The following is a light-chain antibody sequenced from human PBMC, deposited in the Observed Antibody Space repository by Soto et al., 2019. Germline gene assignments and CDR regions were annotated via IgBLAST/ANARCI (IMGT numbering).Light chain of an antibody. J-gene: IGKJ5*01. CDR3: QQRSNWPSIT. CDR2: DAS. Sequence: DIQMTQSPSTLSASVGDRVTISCRASQSISSWLAWYQQKPGKAPKLLIYDASSLESGVPSRFSGSGSGTDFTLTINSLEPEDSAVYYCQQRSNWPSITFGQGTRLEIK. CDR1: QSISSW. V-gene: IGKV1-5*01.